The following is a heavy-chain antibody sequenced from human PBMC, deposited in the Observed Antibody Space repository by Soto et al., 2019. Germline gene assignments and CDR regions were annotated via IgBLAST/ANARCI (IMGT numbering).Heavy chain of an antibody. CDR1: GGTFSSYA. V-gene: IGHV1-69*13. CDR2: IIPIFGTA. Sequence: ASVKVSCKASGGTFSSYAISWVRQAPGQGLEWMGGIIPIFGTANYAQKFQGRVTITADESTSTAYMELSSLRSEDTAVYYCARSPFGRSHQMGMDVWGQGTTVTVSS. CDR3: ARSPFGRSHQMGMDV. J-gene: IGHJ6*02. D-gene: IGHD3-10*01.